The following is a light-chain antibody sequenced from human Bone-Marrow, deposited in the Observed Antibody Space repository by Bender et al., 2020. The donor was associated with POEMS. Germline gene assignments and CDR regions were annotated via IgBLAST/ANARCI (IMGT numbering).Light chain of an antibody. CDR3: QAWDTYSVI. Sequence: SYEVTQPPSASVSPGQTASITCSGDDLGDKYVAWYHQKPGQSPVLVIYQDTKRPSGIPERFSGSNSGNTATLAISGSQAMDEANYYCQAWDTYSVIFGGGTKLTVL. V-gene: IGLV3-1*01. J-gene: IGLJ2*01. CDR2: QDT. CDR1: DLGDKY.